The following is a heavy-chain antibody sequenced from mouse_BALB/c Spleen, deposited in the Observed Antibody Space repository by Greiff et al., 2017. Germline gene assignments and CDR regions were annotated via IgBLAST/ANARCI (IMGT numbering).Heavy chain of an antibody. CDR3: ARAGSLFDY. CDR2: ISSGGST. CDR1: GFTFSSYA. J-gene: IGHJ2*01. Sequence: EVQGVESGGGLVKPGGSLKLSCAASGFTFSSYAMSWVRQTPEKRLEWVASISSGGSTYYPDSVKGRFTISRDNARNILYLQMSSLRSEDTAMYYCARAGSLFDYWGQGTTLTVSS. V-gene: IGHV5-6-5*01. D-gene: IGHD6-1*01.